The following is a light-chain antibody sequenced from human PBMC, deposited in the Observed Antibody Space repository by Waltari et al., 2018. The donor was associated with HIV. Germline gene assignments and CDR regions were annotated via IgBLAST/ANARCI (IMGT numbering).Light chain of an antibody. CDR1: QSVLYSSNNNNY. J-gene: IGKJ4*01. CDR2: WAS. V-gene: IGKV4-1*01. CDR3: QQYYSAPVT. Sequence: DIVMSQSPEYLDVSLGERATINCRSSQSVLYSSNNNNYLAWFQQKPGQPPKVLIYWASNRVSGVPDRFSGGGSGTDFTLTISSLQAEDVAVYYCQQYYSAPVTFGGGTKVEIK.